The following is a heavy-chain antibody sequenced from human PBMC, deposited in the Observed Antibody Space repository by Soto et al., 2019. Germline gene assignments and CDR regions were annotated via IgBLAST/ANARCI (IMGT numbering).Heavy chain of an antibody. J-gene: IGHJ6*02. CDR2: IKTKAEGGAT. Sequence: EVQLVESGGGLVKPGGSLRLSCAASDFTITNAWMNWVRQAPGKGLEWVGRIKTKAEGGATDYAAPLKGRFTISRDDSRNTLFMQMNIMKTEDTAVYYCTTGSVEGVWGQGDTVNVSS. V-gene: IGHV3-15*07. CDR3: TTGSVEGV. CDR1: DFTITNAW. D-gene: IGHD2-15*01.